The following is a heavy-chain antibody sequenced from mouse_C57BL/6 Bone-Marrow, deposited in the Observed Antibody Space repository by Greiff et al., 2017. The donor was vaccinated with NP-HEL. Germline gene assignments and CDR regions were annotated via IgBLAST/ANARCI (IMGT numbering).Heavy chain of an antibody. V-gene: IGHV1-19*01. Sequence: DVQLVESGPVLVKPGASVKMSCKASGYTFTDYYMNWVKQSHGKSLEWIGVINPYNGGTSYNQKFKGKATLTVDKSSSTAYMELNSLTSEDSAVYYCARYDYDPPWFAYWGQGTLVTVSA. D-gene: IGHD2-4*01. J-gene: IGHJ3*01. CDR3: ARYDYDPPWFAY. CDR1: GYTFTDYY. CDR2: INPYNGGT.